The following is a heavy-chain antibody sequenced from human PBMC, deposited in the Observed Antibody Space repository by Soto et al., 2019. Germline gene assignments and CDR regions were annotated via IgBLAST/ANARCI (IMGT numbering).Heavy chain of an antibody. CDR2: VHDSWGA. Sequence: QVQLQESGPGLVEPSETLSLSCTVSGGSMSGYYWSWIRLPPGKPMEWIGYVHDSWGAAYNPSLSSRAAISLDTSKSQFSLSLTSVSATDTAMYYCVRQVYGPLHGLVDVWGQGTTVTVSS. V-gene: IGHV4-59*08. CDR3: VRQVYGPLHGLVDV. CDR1: GGSMSGYY. J-gene: IGHJ6*02. D-gene: IGHD1-20*01.